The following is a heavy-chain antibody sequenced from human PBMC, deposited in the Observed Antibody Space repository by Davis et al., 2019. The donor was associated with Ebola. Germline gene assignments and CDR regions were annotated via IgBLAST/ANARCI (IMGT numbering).Heavy chain of an antibody. CDR3: AIIRSREHDFAY. Sequence: MPSETLSLTCTVSGGSIRTNTYFWGWIRQPPGKGLEWIATVSYTGSTYFDPSLKSRITISVDTSKNQFSLKLTSVTAADTAVYYCAIIRSREHDFAYWGQGTLVSVSS. CDR1: GGSIRTNTYF. CDR2: VSYTGST. V-gene: IGHV4-39*01. D-gene: IGHD2-2*01. J-gene: IGHJ4*02.